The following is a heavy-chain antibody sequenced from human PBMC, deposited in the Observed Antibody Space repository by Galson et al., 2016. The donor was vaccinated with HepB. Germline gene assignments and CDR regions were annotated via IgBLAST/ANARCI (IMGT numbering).Heavy chain of an antibody. Sequence: SLRLSCAASGFTFSSFAMSWVRQAPGKGLEWVSSISATGGTTDYAESVKGRFTISRDNSKNTLYQQVNSLGAEDTAVYYCAKGGRATIFGWWGQGALVTVSS. V-gene: IGHV3-23*01. D-gene: IGHD3-3*01. CDR2: ISATGGTT. J-gene: IGHJ4*02. CDR3: AKGGRATIFGW. CDR1: GFTFSSFA.